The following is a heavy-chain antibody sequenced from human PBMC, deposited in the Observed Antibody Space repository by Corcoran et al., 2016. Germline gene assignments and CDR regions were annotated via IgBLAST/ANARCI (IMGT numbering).Heavy chain of an antibody. V-gene: IGHV4-59*01. D-gene: IGHD4-17*01. CDR2: IYYSGST. CDR3: ATSPYDYGDYGVHFDY. CDR1: GGSISSYY. Sequence: QVQLQESGPGLVKPSETLSLTCTVSGGSISSYYWSWIRQPPGKGLEWIGYIYYSGSTNYNPSLKSRVTISVDTSKNQFSLKLSSVTAADTAVYYCATSPYDYGDYGVHFDYWGQGTLVTVSS. J-gene: IGHJ4*02.